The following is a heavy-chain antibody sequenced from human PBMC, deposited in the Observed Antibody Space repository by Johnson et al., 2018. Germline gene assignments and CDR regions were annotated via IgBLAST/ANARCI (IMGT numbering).Heavy chain of an antibody. CDR1: RFTFSRYG. D-gene: IGHD4-17*01. J-gene: IGHJ4*02. Sequence: QVQLVESGGGVVQPGRSLRLSCAASRFTFSRYGMHWVRQAPGKGLEWVAVIWYDGSNRYYGDSVKGRFTIARDNSKNTLYLQMNNLRAEDTAVYYCAREGDYPYSFDYWGQGTLVTVSS. CDR2: IWYDGSNR. CDR3: AREGDYPYSFDY. V-gene: IGHV3-33*01.